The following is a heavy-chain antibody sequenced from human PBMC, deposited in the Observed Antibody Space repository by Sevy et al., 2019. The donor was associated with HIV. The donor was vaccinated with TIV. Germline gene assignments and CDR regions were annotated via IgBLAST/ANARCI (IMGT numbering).Heavy chain of an antibody. CDR2: IYYSGST. J-gene: IGHJ5*02. CDR1: DGSISSGDYY. CDR3: ARAEWIQLWLEGGNWFDP. Sequence: SETLSLTCTVSDGSISSGDYYWSWIRQPPGKGLEWIGYIYYSGSTYYNPSLKSRVTISVDTSKNQFSLKLSSVTAADTAVYYCARAEWIQLWLEGGNWFDPWGQGTLVTVSS. D-gene: IGHD5-18*01. V-gene: IGHV4-30-4*01.